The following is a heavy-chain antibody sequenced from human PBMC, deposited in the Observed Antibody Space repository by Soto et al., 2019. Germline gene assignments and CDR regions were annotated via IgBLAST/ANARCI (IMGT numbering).Heavy chain of an antibody. Sequence: ETLSLSCTPSGFTFNNYWRTWVRQAPGKGLEWVATIKEDGSEKYYGDSLRGRFTISRDNAENSLYLQMNSLRAEDTAVYYCVRARVDYWGQGSLVTVSS. CDR3: VRARVDY. V-gene: IGHV3-7*04. J-gene: IGHJ4*02. CDR1: GFTFNNYW. CDR2: IKEDGSEK.